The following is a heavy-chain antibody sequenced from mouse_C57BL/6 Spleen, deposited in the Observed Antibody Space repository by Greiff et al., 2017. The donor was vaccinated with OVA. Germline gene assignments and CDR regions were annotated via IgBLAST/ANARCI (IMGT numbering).Heavy chain of an antibody. Sequence: QVQLQQPGAELVRPGTSVKLSCKASGYTFTSYWMHWVKQRPGQGLEWIGVIDPSDSYTNYNQKFKGKATLTVDTSSSTAYMQLSSLTSEDSAVYYGARRLYDYDDLYYFDYWGQGTTLTVSS. D-gene: IGHD2-4*01. CDR2: IDPSDSYT. J-gene: IGHJ2*01. V-gene: IGHV1-59*01. CDR1: GYTFTSYW. CDR3: ARRLYDYDDLYYFDY.